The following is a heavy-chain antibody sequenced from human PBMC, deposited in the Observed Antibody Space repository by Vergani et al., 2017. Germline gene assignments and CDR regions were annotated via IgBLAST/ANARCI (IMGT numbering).Heavy chain of an antibody. CDR3: ASVGYCSSTSCYAYYGIIDY. D-gene: IGHD2-2*03. CDR2: INHSGST. V-gene: IGHV4-34*01. J-gene: IGHJ4*02. Sequence: QVQLQQWGAGLLKHSETLSLTCAVYGGSFSGYYWSWIRQPPGKGLEWIGEINHSGSTNYNPSLKSRVTISVDTAKNQFSLKLSSVTAADTAVYYCASVGYCSSTSCYAYYGIIDYWGQGTLVTVSS. CDR1: GGSFSGYY.